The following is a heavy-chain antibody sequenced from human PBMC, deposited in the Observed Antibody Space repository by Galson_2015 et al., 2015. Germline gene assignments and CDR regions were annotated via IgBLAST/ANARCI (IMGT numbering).Heavy chain of an antibody. CDR1: GFTFNRYA. Sequence: SLRLSCAASGFTFNRYAMSWVRQAPGKGLEWVSAISGSGSSTYYADSVKGRFTISRDNSRNTLSLHMNSLRAEDTAVYYCAKGITVAWLYYFDYWGQGTLATVSS. CDR3: AKGITVAWLYYFDY. J-gene: IGHJ4*02. CDR2: ISGSGSST. V-gene: IGHV3-23*01. D-gene: IGHD6-19*01.